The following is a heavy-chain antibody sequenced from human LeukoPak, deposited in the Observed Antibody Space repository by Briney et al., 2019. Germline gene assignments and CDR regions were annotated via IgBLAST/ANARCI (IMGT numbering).Heavy chain of an antibody. J-gene: IGHJ4*02. D-gene: IGHD3-10*01. Sequence: PGGSLRLSCVASGFNFPSYAMTWVRQAPGKGLEWVSAISGSGGSTYYADSVKGRFTISRDNSANTLYLQMNALRAEDTAVYYCAKVVTYYGSGSYNYWGQGTLVTVSS. V-gene: IGHV3-23*01. CDR2: ISGSGGST. CDR3: AKVVTYYGSGSYNY. CDR1: GFNFPSYA.